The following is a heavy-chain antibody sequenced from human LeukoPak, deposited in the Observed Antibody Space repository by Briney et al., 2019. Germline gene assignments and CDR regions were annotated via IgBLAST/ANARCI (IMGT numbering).Heavy chain of an antibody. CDR2: ISSTSSYI. CDR3: ARASGYNFFFDY. Sequence: PGGSLRLSCAASGFTFSSYSMNWVRQAPGKGLEWVSSISSTSSYIYYADSVKGRFTTSRDNAKTSLFLQLNSLRAEDTAVYYCARASGYNFFFDYWGQGALVTVSS. D-gene: IGHD5-24*01. J-gene: IGHJ4*02. CDR1: GFTFSSYS. V-gene: IGHV3-21*01.